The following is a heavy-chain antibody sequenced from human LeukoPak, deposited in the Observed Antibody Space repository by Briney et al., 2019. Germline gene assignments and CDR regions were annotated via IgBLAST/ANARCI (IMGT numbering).Heavy chain of an antibody. CDR3: VRDLGGRSGH. CDR1: GFTFSSNW. CDR2: INEDGSTT. J-gene: IGHJ4*02. V-gene: IGHV3-74*01. Sequence: GGSLRLSCAASGFTFSSNWMHWVRQAPGKGLVWVSRINEDGSTTNYADSVKGRSTIFRDNAKNTLYLQMNCLRAEDTAVYYCVRDLGGRSGHWGQGTLVTVSS. D-gene: IGHD1-26*01.